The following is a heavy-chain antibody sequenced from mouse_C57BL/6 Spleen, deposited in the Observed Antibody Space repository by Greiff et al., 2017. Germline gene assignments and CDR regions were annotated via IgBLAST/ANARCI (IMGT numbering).Heavy chain of an antibody. J-gene: IGHJ3*01. D-gene: IGHD1-1*01. CDR3: ASGDYYGRFAY. CDR2: IWGVGST. CDR1: GFSLTSYG. V-gene: IGHV2-6*01. Sequence: VMLVESGPGLVAPSQSLSITCTVSGFSLTSYGVDWVRQSPGKGLEWLGVIWGVGSTNYNSALKSRLSISKDNSKSQVFLKMNSLQTDDTAIYYCASGDYYGRFAYWGQGTLVTVSA.